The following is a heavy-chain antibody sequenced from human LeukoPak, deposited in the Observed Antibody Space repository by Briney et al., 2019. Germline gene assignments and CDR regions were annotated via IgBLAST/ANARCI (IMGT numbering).Heavy chain of an antibody. CDR3: SRSDGASDFDY. J-gene: IGHJ4*02. CDR1: GDSVSSNRAS. CDR2: TYYRSKWYN. D-gene: IGHD5-24*01. Sequence: SQTLSLTCALSGDSVSSNRASWTWIRQSPSRGLEWLGRTYYRSKWYNDYAVSLKSRISINPDTSKNQFSLQLNSVTPEDTAVCYCSRSDGASDFDYWGQGTLVTVSS. V-gene: IGHV6-1*01.